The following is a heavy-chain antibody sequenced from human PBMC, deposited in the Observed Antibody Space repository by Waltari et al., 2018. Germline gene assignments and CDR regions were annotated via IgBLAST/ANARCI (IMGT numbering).Heavy chain of an antibody. J-gene: IGHJ4*02. CDR2: MNPNSGNT. CDR3: ARWTRALGAFDI. V-gene: IGHV1-8*02. Sequence: QVQLVQSGAEVKKPGASVKVSCKASGYTFTSYDINWVRQATGQGLEWMGWMNPNSGNTGYAQKFQGRVTMTRNTSISTAYMELSSLRSEYTAVYYCARWTRALGAFDIWGQGTLVTVSS. CDR1: GYTFTSYD. D-gene: IGHD3-9*01.